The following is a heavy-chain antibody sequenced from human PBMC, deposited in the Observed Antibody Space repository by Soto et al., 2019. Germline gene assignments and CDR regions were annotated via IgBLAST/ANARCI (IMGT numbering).Heavy chain of an antibody. Sequence: QVQLVQSGAEVKKPGASVKVSCKASGYTFTSYGISWVRQATGQGLEWMGWISAYNGNTNYAQKLQGRVTMTTDTSTSTAYMELRSLRSDYTAAYYCARDRGYEGDGWFDPWGQGTLVTVSS. CDR3: ARDRGYEGDGWFDP. J-gene: IGHJ5*02. D-gene: IGHD5-12*01. V-gene: IGHV1-18*01. CDR1: GYTFTSYG. CDR2: ISAYNGNT.